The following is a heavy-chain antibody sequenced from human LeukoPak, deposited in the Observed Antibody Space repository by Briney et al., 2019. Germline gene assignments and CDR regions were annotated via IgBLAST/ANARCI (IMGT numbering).Heavy chain of an antibody. D-gene: IGHD3-9*01. CDR1: GFTFIRNG. V-gene: IGHV3-30*02. Sequence: GGSLRLSCEASGFTFIRNGMHWVRQAPGKGLEWVAFLRYDGSNQYYADSVKGRFTISRDNSKNTLYLQMYSLRAEDTAVYYCARDDPHYDILTGYYPIDSWGQGTLVTVSS. CDR3: ARDDPHYDILTGYYPIDS. J-gene: IGHJ4*02. CDR2: LRYDGSNQ.